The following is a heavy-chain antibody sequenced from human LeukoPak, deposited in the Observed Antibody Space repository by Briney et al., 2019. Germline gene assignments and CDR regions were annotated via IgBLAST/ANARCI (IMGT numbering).Heavy chain of an antibody. J-gene: IGHJ4*02. Sequence: KTGGSLRLSCAASGFAFSSYSMNWVRQAPGERLEWVSSISSSSSYIYYADSVKGRFTISRDDAKNSLFLQMNSLRAEDTAVYYCAKAPRVSRSWYYHYWGQGTLVTVSS. CDR2: ISSSSSYI. CDR1: GFAFSSYS. CDR3: AKAPRVSRSWYYHY. D-gene: IGHD1-26*01. V-gene: IGHV3-21*01.